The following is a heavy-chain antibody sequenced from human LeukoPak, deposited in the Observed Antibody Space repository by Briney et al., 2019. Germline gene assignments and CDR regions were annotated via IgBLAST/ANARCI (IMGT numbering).Heavy chain of an antibody. Sequence: PGGSLGLSCAASGFTFSSYWMHWVRQAPRKGPVWVSRINNDGSGTTYADSVKGRFTISRDDAKNTLYLQMNSLRAEDTAVYYCVRGGESTWSWGQGTLVTVSS. D-gene: IGHD2-15*01. CDR1: GFTFSSYW. CDR3: VRGGESTWS. CDR2: INNDGSGT. V-gene: IGHV3-74*01. J-gene: IGHJ5*02.